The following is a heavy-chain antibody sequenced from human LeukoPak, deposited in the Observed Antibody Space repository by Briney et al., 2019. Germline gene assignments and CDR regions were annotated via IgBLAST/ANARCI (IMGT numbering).Heavy chain of an antibody. D-gene: IGHD3-22*01. J-gene: IGHJ4*02. CDR3: ARLAYYDSSGF. CDR1: GGTFSSYA. Sequence: ASVKVSCKASGGTFSSYAMIWVRQAPGQGLEWMGRIIPILGIANYAQKFQGRVTITADKSTSTAYMELSSLRSEDTAVYYCARLAYYDSSGFWGQGTLVTVSS. V-gene: IGHV1-69*04. CDR2: IIPILGIA.